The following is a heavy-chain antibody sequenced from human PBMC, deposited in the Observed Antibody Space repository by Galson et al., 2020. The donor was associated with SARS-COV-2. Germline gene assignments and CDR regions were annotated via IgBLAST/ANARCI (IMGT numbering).Heavy chain of an antibody. D-gene: IGHD6-13*01. Sequence: SETLSLTCSVSGASVSSRTYYWAWIRQPPGKGLEWIGSIYYSGSTYYNPSLKSPVTISVDTSKNQFSLRLRSVTAGDAAVYYCARLYSSRWGEETYYYYMDVCGKGTTVTVSS. CDR3: ARLYSSRWGEETYYYYMDV. V-gene: IGHV4-39*01. J-gene: IGHJ6*03. CDR1: GASVSSRTYY. CDR2: IYYSGST.